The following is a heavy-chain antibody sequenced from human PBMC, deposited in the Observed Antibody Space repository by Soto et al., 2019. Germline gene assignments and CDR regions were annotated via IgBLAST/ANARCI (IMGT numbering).Heavy chain of an antibody. CDR1: GFTFSSYA. V-gene: IGHV3-23*01. CDR2: ISGSGGST. CDR3: ANVEGGNYYDSSGYYC. Sequence: EVQLLESGGGLVQPGGSLRLSCAASGFTFSSYAMSWVRQAPGKGLEWVSAISGSGGSTYYADSVKGRFTISRDNSKNTLYLQMNRLRAEDTAVYYCANVEGGNYYDSSGYYCWGQGTLVTVSS. D-gene: IGHD3-22*01. J-gene: IGHJ4*02.